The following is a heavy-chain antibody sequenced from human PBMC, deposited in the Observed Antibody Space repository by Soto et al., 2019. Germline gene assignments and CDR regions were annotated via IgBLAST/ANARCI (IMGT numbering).Heavy chain of an antibody. CDR3: VRDCYSSSCFDL. CDR1: GGSITPYY. Sequence: QVQLQESGPGLVKPSETLSLTCTVSGGSITPYYWSWIRQPPGKRLEWIGYISSSGFTNYNPSLNSRVTISVDTSKNQFSLKLSTVTAPDTAVYYCVRDCYSSSCFDLWGQGTLVTVSS. D-gene: IGHD6-13*01. J-gene: IGHJ4*02. V-gene: IGHV4-59*01. CDR2: ISSSGFT.